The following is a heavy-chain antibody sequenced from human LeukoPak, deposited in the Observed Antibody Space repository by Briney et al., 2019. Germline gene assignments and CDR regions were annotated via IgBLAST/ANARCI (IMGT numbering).Heavy chain of an antibody. V-gene: IGHV1-2*02. Sequence: ASVKVSCKASGYTFTDSYRYWVRLAPGQGLEWLGWINPNSGGTKYAQKFQGRVTMTRDTSINTAYMELSSLRFDDTAIYYCARTTTLTSLFDYWGQGTLVTVSS. J-gene: IGHJ4*02. CDR2: INPNSGGT. CDR3: ARTTTLTSLFDY. D-gene: IGHD4-11*01. CDR1: GYTFTDSY.